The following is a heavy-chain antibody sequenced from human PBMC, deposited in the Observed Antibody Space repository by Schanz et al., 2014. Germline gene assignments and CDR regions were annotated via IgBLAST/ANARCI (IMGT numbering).Heavy chain of an antibody. V-gene: IGHV3-30-3*01. CDR1: GFTLSSYA. D-gene: IGHD2-2*01. Sequence: EQLLQSGGGLVQPGRSLRLSCAAYGFTLSSYAMHWVRQAPGKGLEWVAVISYDGSNKYYADSVKGRFTISRDNSKNTLYLQMNTLRAEDTAVYYCAKDSTHIDIVLVPTAIDYWGQGTLVTVSS. CDR2: ISYDGSNK. J-gene: IGHJ4*02. CDR3: AKDSTHIDIVLVPTAIDY.